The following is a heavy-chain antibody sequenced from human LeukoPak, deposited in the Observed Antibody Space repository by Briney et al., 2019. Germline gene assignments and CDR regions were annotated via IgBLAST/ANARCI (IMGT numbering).Heavy chain of an antibody. J-gene: IGHJ3*02. CDR3: ARFEWPTHNGAFDI. V-gene: IGHV1-18*01. CDR2: ISAYNGNT. CDR1: GYTFTSYG. Sequence: GASVKVSCKASGYTFTSYGISWVRQAPGQGLEWMGWISAYNGNTNYAQKLQGRVTMTTDTSTSTAYMELRSLRSDDTAVYYCARFEWPTHNGAFDIWGQGTMVTVSS. D-gene: IGHD2-8*01.